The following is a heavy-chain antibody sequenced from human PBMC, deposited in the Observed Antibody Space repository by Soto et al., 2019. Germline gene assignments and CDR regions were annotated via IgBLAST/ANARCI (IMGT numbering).Heavy chain of an antibody. Sequence: EVQLVESGGGLVKPGGSLRLSCAASGFTFSSHTMNWVRQTPGKGLEWVSSITSSRAVFYADSVKGRFTISRDNAKNSLSLQMNSLRAEDTAVYYCVKEVEGFDYWGQGTLVTVSS. CDR1: GFTFSSHT. V-gene: IGHV3-21*01. CDR3: VKEVEGFDY. CDR2: ITSSRAV. J-gene: IGHJ4*02. D-gene: IGHD1-1*01.